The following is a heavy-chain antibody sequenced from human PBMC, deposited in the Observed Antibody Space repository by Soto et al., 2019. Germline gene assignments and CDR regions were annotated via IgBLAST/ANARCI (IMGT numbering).Heavy chain of an antibody. D-gene: IGHD3-9*01. Sequence: EVQLVESGGGLVKPGGSLRVSCAASGFTFISHSMIWVRQAPGKGLEWVSTISSSSSYIYYADSVKGRFTISRDNAKNSLYLQMNNLRVEDTAVYYCARASSDILTGYNWGQGTLVTVSS. CDR2: ISSSSSYI. CDR3: ARASSDILTGYN. V-gene: IGHV3-21*01. CDR1: GFTFISHS. J-gene: IGHJ4*02.